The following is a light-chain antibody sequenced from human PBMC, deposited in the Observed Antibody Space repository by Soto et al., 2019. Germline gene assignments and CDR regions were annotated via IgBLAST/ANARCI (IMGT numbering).Light chain of an antibody. V-gene: IGKV3-11*01. CDR1: QSVSSS. Sequence: EIMMTQAPATLSVSPGERATLSCRSGQSVSSSLAWYQQKPGQAPRLLIYGASNRATGIPARFSGSGSGTDFTLTISSLEPEDFAVYYCQQRSNWPRTFGQGTKV. J-gene: IGKJ1*01. CDR2: GAS. CDR3: QQRSNWPRT.